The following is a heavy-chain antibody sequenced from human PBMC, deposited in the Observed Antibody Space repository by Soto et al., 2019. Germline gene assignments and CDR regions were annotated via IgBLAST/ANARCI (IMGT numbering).Heavy chain of an antibody. Sequence: PGGSLRLSCAASGFPFSIYWMHWVRQAPGKGLVWVSRINSDGSSTTYADSVKGRFTISRDNAKNTLYLQMNSLSAEDTAVYFCAKGYICYDYANWGQGSLVTVSS. CDR1: GFPFSIYW. D-gene: IGHD5-12*01. CDR2: INSDGSST. V-gene: IGHV3-74*01. J-gene: IGHJ4*02. CDR3: AKGYICYDYAN.